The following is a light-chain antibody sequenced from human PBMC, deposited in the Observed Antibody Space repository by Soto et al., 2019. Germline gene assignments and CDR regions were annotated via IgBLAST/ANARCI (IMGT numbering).Light chain of an antibody. CDR2: EVS. J-gene: IGLJ1*01. V-gene: IGLV2-14*01. Sequence: QSALTQPASVSGSPGQSITISCTGTSSDVGGYNYVSWYQQHPGKTPKLMIYEVSSRPSGVSDRFSGSKSGNTASLTISGLQAEDEAYYYCSSYTTSSTLSFGTGTKLTVL. CDR3: SSYTTSSTLS. CDR1: SSDVGGYNY.